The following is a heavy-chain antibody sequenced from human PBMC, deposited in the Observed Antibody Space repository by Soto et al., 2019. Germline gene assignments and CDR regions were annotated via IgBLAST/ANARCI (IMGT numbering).Heavy chain of an antibody. Sequence: QVQLVESGGGVVQPGRSLRLSCAASGFTFSSYGIHWVRQAPGKGLEWVAVISYDGSNKYYADSVKGRFTISRDNSKNTLYLQMNSLRAEDTAVYYCAKARRVATTSYFDYWGQGTLVIVSS. J-gene: IGHJ4*02. CDR1: GFTFSSYG. CDR2: ISYDGSNK. CDR3: AKARRVATTSYFDY. V-gene: IGHV3-30*18. D-gene: IGHD5-12*01.